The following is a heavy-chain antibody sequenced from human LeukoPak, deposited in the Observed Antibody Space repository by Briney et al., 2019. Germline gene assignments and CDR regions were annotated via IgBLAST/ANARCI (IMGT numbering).Heavy chain of an antibody. CDR1: GGSISSSNW. Sequence: PSGTLSLTCAVSGGSISSSNWWSWIRQPPGKGLEWIGEIYHSGSTNYNPSLKSRVTISVDTSKNQFSLKLSSVTAADTAVYYCARAGYSGFLDYYYYMDVWGKGTTVTVSS. J-gene: IGHJ6*03. CDR2: IYHSGST. CDR3: ARAGYSGFLDYYYYMDV. V-gene: IGHV4-4*02. D-gene: IGHD5-12*01.